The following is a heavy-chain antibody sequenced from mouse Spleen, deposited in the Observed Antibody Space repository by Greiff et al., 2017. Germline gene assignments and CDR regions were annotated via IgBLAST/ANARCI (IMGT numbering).Heavy chain of an antibody. Sequence: EVKLVESGGGLVQSGRSLRLSCATSGFTFSDFYMEWVRQAPGKGLEWIAASRNKANDYTTEYSASVKGRFIVSRDTSQSILYLQMNALRAEDTAIYYCARDAHYYGSFAYWGQGTLVTVSA. D-gene: IGHD1-1*01. V-gene: IGHV7-1*01. CDR1: GFTFSDFY. J-gene: IGHJ3*01. CDR3: ARDAHYYGSFAY. CDR2: SRNKANDYTT.